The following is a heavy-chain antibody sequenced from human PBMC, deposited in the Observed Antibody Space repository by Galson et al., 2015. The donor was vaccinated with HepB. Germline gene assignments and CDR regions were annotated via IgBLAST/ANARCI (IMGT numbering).Heavy chain of an antibody. CDR1: GFTFSTYW. V-gene: IGHV3-74*01. CDR2: INIDGSDI. J-gene: IGHJ4*02. Sequence: SLRLSCAASGFTFSTYWMHWARQAPGKGLVWVSHINIDGSDIKYADSVRGRFTISRDNARNTLDLQMNSLTAEDTATYYCVRGSSDWLGLDYWGQGALVIVPS. D-gene: IGHD6-19*01. CDR3: VRGSSDWLGLDY.